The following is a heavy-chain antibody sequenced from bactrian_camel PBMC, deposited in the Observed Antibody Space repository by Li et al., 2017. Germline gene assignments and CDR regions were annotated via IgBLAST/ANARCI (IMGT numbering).Heavy chain of an antibody. Sequence: QLVESGGGSVQAGGSLRLSCAASDSTYDRGYCMAWFRQAPGKEREGVAAIDVTDGETYYTSSVQGRFTISKDNAKNTLYLQMSSLTPEDTGIYYCAASPWTTSCHLAPYNYWGQGTQVTVS. CDR1: DSTYDRGYC. CDR3: AASPWTTSCHLAPYNY. CDR2: IDVTDGET. D-gene: IGHD1*01. V-gene: IGHV3S31*01. J-gene: IGHJ4*01.